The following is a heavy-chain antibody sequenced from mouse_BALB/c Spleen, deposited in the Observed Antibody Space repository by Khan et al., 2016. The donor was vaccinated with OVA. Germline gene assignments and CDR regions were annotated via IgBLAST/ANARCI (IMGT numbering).Heavy chain of an antibody. Sequence: QVQLQQPGAELVRPGASVKLSCKASGYTFTSYWMNWVKQRPGQGLEWIGMIDPSDSETHYNQMFKDKATLHVDKFSSTAYMQLSSLTSEDSAVYYCTRREKYGYDPSWFAYWGQGTLVTVSA. J-gene: IGHJ3*01. V-gene: IGHV1-61*01. CDR3: TRREKYGYDPSWFAY. D-gene: IGHD2-2*01. CDR1: GYTFTSYW. CDR2: IDPSDSET.